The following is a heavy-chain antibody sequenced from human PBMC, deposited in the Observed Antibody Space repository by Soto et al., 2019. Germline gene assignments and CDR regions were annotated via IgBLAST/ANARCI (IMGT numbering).Heavy chain of an antibody. J-gene: IGHJ3*02. CDR3: ARGVSARYYDILTGYYRAFDI. CDR1: GHTLTIYD. D-gene: IGHD3-9*01. CDR2: MNPNSGNT. Sequence: ASVKVSSKASGHTLTIYDINWVRKATGQGLEWMGWMNPNSGNTGYAQKFQGRVTMTRNTSISTDYMELSSLRSEDTAVYFCARGVSARYYDILTGYYRAFDIWGQGTMVTVS. V-gene: IGHV1-8*01.